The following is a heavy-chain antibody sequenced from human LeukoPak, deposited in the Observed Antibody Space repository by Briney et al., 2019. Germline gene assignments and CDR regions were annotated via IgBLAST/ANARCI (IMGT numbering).Heavy chain of an antibody. V-gene: IGHV3-23*01. D-gene: IGHD3-3*01. CDR3: TTGDGTLEWLLGDAFDI. Sequence: GGSLRLSCAASGFTFSSYAMSWVRQAPGKGLEWVSAIGGSGGSTYYADSVKGRFTISRDNSKNTLYLQMNSLRAEDTAVYYCTTGDGTLEWLLGDAFDIWGQGTMVTVSS. CDR2: IGGSGGST. CDR1: GFTFSSYA. J-gene: IGHJ3*02.